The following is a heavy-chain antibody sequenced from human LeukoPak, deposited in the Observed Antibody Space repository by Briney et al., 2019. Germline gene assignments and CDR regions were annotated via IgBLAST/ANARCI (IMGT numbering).Heavy chain of an antibody. CDR1: GYTFTSYA. CDR2: INAGNGNT. V-gene: IGHV1-3*03. J-gene: IGHJ4*02. Sequence: ASVKVSCKASGYTFTSYAMHWVRQAPGQRLEWMGWINAGNGNTKYSQEFQGRVTITRNTSISTAYMELSSLRSEDTAVYYCARLGLDYYDSVDYWGQGTLVTVSS. D-gene: IGHD3-22*01. CDR3: ARLGLDYYDSVDY.